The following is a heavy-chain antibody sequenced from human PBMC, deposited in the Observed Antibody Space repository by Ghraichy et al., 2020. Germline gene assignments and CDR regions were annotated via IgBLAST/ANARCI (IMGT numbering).Heavy chain of an antibody. Sequence: GGSLRLSCAASGFTFNNYAMSWVRQAPGKGLEWVSAITGSGDKTWYADSVKGRFTISRDNSKSTLYLQMSSLRAEDTAIYYCAQEPYVSGVYALFRYWGQGTLVTVSS. CDR3: AQEPYVSGVYALFRY. D-gene: IGHD3-16*01. V-gene: IGHV3-23*01. J-gene: IGHJ4*02. CDR1: GFTFNNYA. CDR2: ITGSGDKT.